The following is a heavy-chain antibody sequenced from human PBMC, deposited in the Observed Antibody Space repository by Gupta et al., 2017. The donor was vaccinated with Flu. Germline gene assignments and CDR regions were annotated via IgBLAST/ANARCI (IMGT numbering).Heavy chain of an antibody. CDR3: ARARFWSGTANRGYFGL. D-gene: IGHD3-3*01. J-gene: IGHJ2*01. Sequence: EVQLVESGGGLVPPGGSLRLSCAASGFNFSTYGMHWVREAPGKGLEYVSAISSSGGSTYYANSVKGRFTISRDNSKNTLYLQMGSLRAEDMAVYYCARARFWSGTANRGYFGLWGRGTLVTVSS. CDR1: GFNFSTYG. CDR2: ISSSGGST. V-gene: IGHV3-64*01.